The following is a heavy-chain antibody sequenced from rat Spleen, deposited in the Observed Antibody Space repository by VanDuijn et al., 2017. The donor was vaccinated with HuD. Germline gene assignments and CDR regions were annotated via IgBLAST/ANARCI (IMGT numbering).Heavy chain of an antibody. CDR3: TRVGDSRGFAY. V-gene: IGHV5-31*01. Sequence: EVQLVESGGGLVQPGRSLNLSCVASGFTFNNYWLTWIRQAPGKGLEWVASNTNTGDITYYPDSVKGRFTIPRDNAKSTLYLQMNSLRSEDTATYYCTRVGDSRGFAYWGQGTLVTVSS. CDR2: NTNTGDIT. CDR1: GFTFNNYW. D-gene: IGHD1-1*01. J-gene: IGHJ3*01.